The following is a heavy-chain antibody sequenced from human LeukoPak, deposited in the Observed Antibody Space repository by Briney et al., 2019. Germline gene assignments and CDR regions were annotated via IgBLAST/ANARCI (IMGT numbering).Heavy chain of an antibody. D-gene: IGHD6-19*01. CDR2: IYYSGST. CDR1: GGYISSYY. CDR3: ARHTGYSSGWYEGYYFDY. J-gene: IGHJ4*02. Sequence: SETLSLTCTVSGGYISSYYWSWIRQAPGKGLEWIGYIYYSGSTNYNPSLKSRVTISVDTSKNQFSLKLSSVTAAGTAVYYCARHTGYSSGWYEGYYFDYWGQGTLVTVSS. V-gene: IGHV4-59*08.